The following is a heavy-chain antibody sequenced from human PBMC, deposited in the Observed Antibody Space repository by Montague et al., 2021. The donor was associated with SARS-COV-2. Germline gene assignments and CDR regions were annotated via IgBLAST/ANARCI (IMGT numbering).Heavy chain of an antibody. V-gene: IGHV4-59*01. J-gene: IGHJ6*02. D-gene: IGHD5-12*01. CDR3: ARGGGRLQYSYYYGMDV. Sequence: SETLSLTCSVSGGSMINSYWSWIRQPPGKGLEWMGCIYYTGSTDYNPSLESRATLSIDTSKNEFSLKLTSVTAADTAVYYCARGGGRLQYSYYYGMDVWGQGTTVTVSS. CDR1: GGSMINSY. CDR2: IYYTGST.